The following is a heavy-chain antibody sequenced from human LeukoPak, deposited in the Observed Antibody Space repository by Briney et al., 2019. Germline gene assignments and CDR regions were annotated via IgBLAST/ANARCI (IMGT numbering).Heavy chain of an antibody. CDR3: ARLAYGDYRPFDY. Sequence: SETLSLTCAVSGGSISSSNWWSWVRQPPGKGLEWIGEIYHRGSTNHSPSLKSRVTISVDKSKNQISLKLSFVTAADTAVYYCARLAYGDYRPFDYWGQGILVTVSS. D-gene: IGHD4-17*01. J-gene: IGHJ4*02. V-gene: IGHV4-4*02. CDR2: IYHRGST. CDR1: GGSISSSNW.